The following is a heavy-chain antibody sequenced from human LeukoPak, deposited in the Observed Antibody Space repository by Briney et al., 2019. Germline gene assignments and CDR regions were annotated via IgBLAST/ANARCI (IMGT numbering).Heavy chain of an antibody. Sequence: ASVKVSCKVSGYTLTELSMHWVRQAPGKGLEWMGGFDPEDGETIYAQKYQGRVTMTEDTSTDTAYMELSSLRSEDTAIFYCAKETAPHTDYVFDCWGQGTLVTVSS. V-gene: IGHV1-24*01. CDR1: GYTLTELS. CDR3: AKETAPHTDYVFDC. CDR2: FDPEDGET. J-gene: IGHJ4*02. D-gene: IGHD4-17*01.